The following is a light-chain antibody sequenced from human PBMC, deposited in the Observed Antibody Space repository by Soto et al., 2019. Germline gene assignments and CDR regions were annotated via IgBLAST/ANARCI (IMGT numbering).Light chain of an antibody. J-gene: IGKJ4*01. Sequence: EIVLTQSPGTLSLSPGQRATLSCRASQRVSSSYFAWYQQKPGQAPRLLIFAASSRATGIPDRFSGSGSGTDFTLTISRLELEDFAVYYCQQYGGSLTFGGGTKVEI. CDR1: QRVSSSY. V-gene: IGKV3-20*01. CDR3: QQYGGSLT. CDR2: AAS.